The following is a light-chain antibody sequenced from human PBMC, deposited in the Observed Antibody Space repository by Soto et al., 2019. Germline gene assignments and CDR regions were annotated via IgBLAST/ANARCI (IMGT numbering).Light chain of an antibody. J-gene: IGLJ1*01. CDR3: GSYTSTDTPSV. V-gene: IGLV2-14*01. CDR1: STDVGGYNY. CDR2: EVN. Sequence: QSALAQPSSVSGSPGQSITISCTGTSTDVGGYNYVSWYQHHPGKGPKLIIYEVNNRPSGVSDRFSGSKSGNKASLTISNLEAEDESDYYCGSYTSTDTPSVFGTGTKV.